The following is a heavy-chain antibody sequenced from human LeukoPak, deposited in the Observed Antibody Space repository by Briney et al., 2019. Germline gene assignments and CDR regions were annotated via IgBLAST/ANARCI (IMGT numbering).Heavy chain of an antibody. V-gene: IGHV3-30-3*01. CDR1: GFTFSSYA. CDR3: AREGGGDRRGAFDI. Sequence: GGSLRLSCAASGFTFSSYAMHWVRQAPGKGLEWVAVISYDGSNKYYADSVKGRFTISRDNSKNTLYLQMNSLRAGDTAVYYCAREGGGDRRGAFDIWGQGTMVTVSS. J-gene: IGHJ3*02. CDR2: ISYDGSNK. D-gene: IGHD2-21*02.